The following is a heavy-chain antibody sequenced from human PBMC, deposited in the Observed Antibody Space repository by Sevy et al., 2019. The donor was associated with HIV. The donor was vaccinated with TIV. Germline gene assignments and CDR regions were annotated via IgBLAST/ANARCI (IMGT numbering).Heavy chain of an antibody. CDR2: ISHSGST. J-gene: IGHJ3*01. CDR1: GGSISSGGYS. V-gene: IGHV4-30-2*01. Sequence: SETLSLTCAVSGGSISSGGYSWSWIRQPPGKGLEWIGYISHSGSTYYNPSLKSRVTISGDRSKNQFSLKLSSVTAADTAVYYCARVNSSMRAFDVWGQGTMVTVSS. CDR3: ARVNSSMRAFDV.